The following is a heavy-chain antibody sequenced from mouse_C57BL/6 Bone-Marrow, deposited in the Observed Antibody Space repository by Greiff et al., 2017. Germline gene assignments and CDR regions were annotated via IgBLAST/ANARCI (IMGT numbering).Heavy chain of an antibody. CDR3: ASGGVITTVVALYYYAMDY. CDR2: IDPRDGST. CDR1: GYTFTSYW. D-gene: IGHD1-1*01. J-gene: IGHJ4*01. Sequence: QVQLQQPGAELVKPGASVKLSCKASGYTFTSYWMHWVKQRPGRGLEWIGRIDPRDGSTKYNEKFKGKATLTVDTSSSTAYMELHSLTSEDSAVXFCASGGVITTVVALYYYAMDYWGQGTSVTVSS. V-gene: IGHV1-62-3*01.